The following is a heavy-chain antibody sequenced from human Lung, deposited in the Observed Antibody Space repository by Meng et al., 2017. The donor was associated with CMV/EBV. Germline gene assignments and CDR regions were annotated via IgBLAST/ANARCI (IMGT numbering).Heavy chain of an antibody. CDR3: ARDRYFDWLGDACDI. CDR2: IKQDGSEK. D-gene: IGHD3-9*01. J-gene: IGHJ3*02. Sequence: GESLKISCAASGFTFSSYWMSWVRQAPGKGLEWVANIKQDGSEKYYVDSVKGRFTISRDNAKNSLYLQMNSLRAEDTAVYYCARDRYFDWLGDACDIWGQGTMVTVSS. V-gene: IGHV3-7*01. CDR1: GFTFSSYW.